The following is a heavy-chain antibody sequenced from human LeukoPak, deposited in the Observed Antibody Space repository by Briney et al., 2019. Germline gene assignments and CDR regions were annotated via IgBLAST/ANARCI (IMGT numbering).Heavy chain of an antibody. V-gene: IGHV3-23*01. Sequence: GGSLRLSCAASEFTFSSYAMSWVRQAPGKGLEWVSASTGSGGTTYYADSVMGRFTISRDNSKNTLYLQMNSLRAEDTAVYYCAKLQSDGLRTYYGMDVWGQGTTVTVSS. D-gene: IGHD4-17*01. CDR1: EFTFSSYA. J-gene: IGHJ6*02. CDR2: STGSGGTT. CDR3: AKLQSDGLRTYYGMDV.